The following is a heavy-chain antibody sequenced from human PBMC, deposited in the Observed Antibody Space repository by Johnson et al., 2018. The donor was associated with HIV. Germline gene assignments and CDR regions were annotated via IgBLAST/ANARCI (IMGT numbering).Heavy chain of an antibody. CDR2: ITFEGSDK. V-gene: IGHV3-30*18. Sequence: QVYLVESGGGVVQPGGSLRLSCAASGFNFSDYGMQWVRQAPGKGLEWVAVITFEGSDKYYADSVKGRVTISRDDSKNTLYLRLNSLRPEDSAVYYCAKDVSVVTPSGSFDIWGQGTRVTVSS. CDR1: GFNFSDYG. D-gene: IGHD4-23*01. CDR3: AKDVSVVTPSGSFDI. J-gene: IGHJ3*02.